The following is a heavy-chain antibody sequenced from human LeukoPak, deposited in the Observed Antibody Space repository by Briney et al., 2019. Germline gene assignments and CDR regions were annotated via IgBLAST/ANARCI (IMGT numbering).Heavy chain of an antibody. V-gene: IGHV1-69*01. CDR2: IIPIFGTA. CDR3: AAGYCTSISCYAAGV. D-gene: IGHD2-2*01. Sequence: GASVKVSCKASGGTFSSYAISWVRQAPGQGLEWMGGIIPIFGTANYAQKFQGRVTITADESTSTAYMELSSLRSEDTAVYYCAAGYCTSISCYAAGVWGQGTTVIVSS. J-gene: IGHJ6*02. CDR1: GGTFSSYA.